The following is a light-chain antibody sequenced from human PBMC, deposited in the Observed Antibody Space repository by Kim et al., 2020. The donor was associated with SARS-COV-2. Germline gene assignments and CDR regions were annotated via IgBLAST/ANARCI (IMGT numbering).Light chain of an antibody. Sequence: SPVERAPLSCRASQTINNKLVWYQQKPGQAPRLLIYDATTRATGVPARFMGSGSETDFTLTISSLQSEDFAVYYCQQSHDWPPLTFGQGTKVDIK. CDR1: QTINNK. CDR3: QQSHDWPPLT. V-gene: IGKV3-15*01. J-gene: IGKJ1*01. CDR2: DAT.